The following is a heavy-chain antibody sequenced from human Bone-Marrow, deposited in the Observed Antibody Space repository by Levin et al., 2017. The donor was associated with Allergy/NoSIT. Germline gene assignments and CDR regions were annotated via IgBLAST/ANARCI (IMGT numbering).Heavy chain of an antibody. J-gene: IGHJ4*02. Sequence: SVKVSCKVSGGTFNSYTISWVRQAPGQGLEWMARIIPILAATKYAQKFQGRVTITADKSTSTAYMELSSLRSDDTAVYYCAREPGSTYYYDSSAYRTDYYFDYWGQGTLVTVSS. CDR1: GGTFNSYT. CDR2: IIPILAAT. CDR3: AREPGSTYYYDSSAYRTDYYFDY. D-gene: IGHD3-22*01. V-gene: IGHV1-69*08.